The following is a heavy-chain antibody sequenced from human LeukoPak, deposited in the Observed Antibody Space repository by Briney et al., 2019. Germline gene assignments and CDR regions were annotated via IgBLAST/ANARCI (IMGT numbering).Heavy chain of an antibody. Sequence: SETLSLTCIVSGGSISSSGYYWGWIRQPPGKGLEWIGSIYYSGSTYYNPSLKSRVTMSKDTSKNQFSLKLSSVTAADTAVYYCARDYGSGSYNSPFDFWGQGTLVTVSS. J-gene: IGHJ4*02. CDR3: ARDYGSGSYNSPFDF. V-gene: IGHV4-39*07. D-gene: IGHD3-10*01. CDR2: IYYSGST. CDR1: GGSISSSGYY.